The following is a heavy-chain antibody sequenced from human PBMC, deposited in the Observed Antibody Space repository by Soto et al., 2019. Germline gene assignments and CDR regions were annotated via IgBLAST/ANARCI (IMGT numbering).Heavy chain of an antibody. D-gene: IGHD3-22*01. J-gene: IGHJ4*02. Sequence: SETLSLTCAGYGGSFSGYYWSWIRQPPGKGLEWIGEINHSGSTNYNPSLKSRVTISVDTSKNQFSLKLSSVTAADTAVYYCARGAEYYYDSSGYYTPFDYWGQGTLVT. CDR1: GGSFSGYY. CDR2: INHSGST. V-gene: IGHV4-34*01. CDR3: ARGAEYYYDSSGYYTPFDY.